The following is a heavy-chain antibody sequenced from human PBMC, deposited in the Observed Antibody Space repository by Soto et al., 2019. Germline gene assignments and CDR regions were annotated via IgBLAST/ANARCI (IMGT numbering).Heavy chain of an antibody. CDR1: GFTFSDAW. V-gene: IGHV3-15*01. Sequence: PGGSLRLSCAASGFTFSDAWMSWVRQAPGKGLEWVGRVKRKTDGGTTDYAAPVKGRFTISRDDSKNTLFLQMNSLKTEDTAVYYCTTDRNYDILTGYVSYHYYGMDVWGQGTTVTVSS. D-gene: IGHD3-9*01. CDR2: VKRKTDGGTT. CDR3: TTDRNYDILTGYVSYHYYGMDV. J-gene: IGHJ6*02.